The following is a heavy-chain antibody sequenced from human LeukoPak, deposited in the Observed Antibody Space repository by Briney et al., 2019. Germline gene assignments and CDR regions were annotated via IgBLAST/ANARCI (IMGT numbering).Heavy chain of an antibody. V-gene: IGHV3-74*01. CDR2: IDGDGSST. Sequence: GGSLRLSCAASGFTFSSYWMQWVRQAPGKGLVWVSRIDGDGSSTNYADSVKGRFTISRDNAKNTLYLQMNSLRAEDTAVYYCARGTVTAPDYWGQGTLVTVSS. CDR3: ARGTVTAPDY. CDR1: GFTFSSYW. J-gene: IGHJ4*02. D-gene: IGHD2-21*02.